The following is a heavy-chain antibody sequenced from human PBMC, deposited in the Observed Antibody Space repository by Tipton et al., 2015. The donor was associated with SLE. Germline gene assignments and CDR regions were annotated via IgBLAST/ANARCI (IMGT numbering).Heavy chain of an antibody. J-gene: IGHJ6*02. V-gene: IGHV4-30-2*01. CDR1: GVSISSGGYS. CDR3: ARDPSSSRPGGMDV. D-gene: IGHD6-13*01. CDR2: IFHRGST. Sequence: TLSLTCTVSGVSISSGGYSLSWIRQPPGKGLEWIGYIFHRGSTYYNPSLKSRVTLSVDRSKNQFSLQLSSVTAADTAVYYCARDPSSSRPGGMDVWGQGTTVTVSS.